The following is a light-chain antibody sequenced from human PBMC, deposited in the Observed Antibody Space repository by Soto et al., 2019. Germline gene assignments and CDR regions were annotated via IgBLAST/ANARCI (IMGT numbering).Light chain of an antibody. CDR2: DLN. CDR1: NNDVGFYNY. J-gene: IGLJ2*01. V-gene: IGLV2-11*01. CDR3: NSYAGGLVL. Sequence: QSALTQPRSVSGSPGQSVTISCTGTNNDVGFYNYVSWYQQQLGKAPKLLIYDLNKRPSGVPPRFSGSKSANTASLTISGLQAADEADYYCNSYAGGLVLFGGGTKLTVL.